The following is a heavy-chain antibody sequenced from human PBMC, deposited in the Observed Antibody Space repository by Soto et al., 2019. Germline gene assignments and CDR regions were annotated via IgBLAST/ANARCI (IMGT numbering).Heavy chain of an antibody. J-gene: IGHJ6*02. CDR3: ARGGGDYDFWSGYFSPFGDYYYGMDV. CDR1: GGSVSSGSYY. V-gene: IGHV4-61*01. Sequence: SETLSLTCTVSGGSVSSGSYYWSWIRQPPGKGLEWIGYIYYSGSTNYNPSLKSRVTISVDTSKNQFSLKLSSVTAADTAVYYCARGGGDYDFWSGYFSPFGDYYYGMDVWGQGTTVTVSS. CDR2: IYYSGST. D-gene: IGHD3-3*01.